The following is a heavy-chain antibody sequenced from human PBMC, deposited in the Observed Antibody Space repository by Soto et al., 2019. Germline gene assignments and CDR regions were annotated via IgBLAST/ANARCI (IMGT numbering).Heavy chain of an antibody. Sequence: PSETLSLTCTVSGGSISSYYWSWIRQPPGKGLEWIGYIYYSGSTNYNPSLKSRVTISVDTSKNQFSLKLSSVTAADTAVYYCARHSKTITFDYWGQGTLVTVSS. CDR1: GGSISSYY. V-gene: IGHV4-59*08. D-gene: IGHD3-10*01. CDR2: IYYSGST. J-gene: IGHJ4*02. CDR3: ARHSKTITFDY.